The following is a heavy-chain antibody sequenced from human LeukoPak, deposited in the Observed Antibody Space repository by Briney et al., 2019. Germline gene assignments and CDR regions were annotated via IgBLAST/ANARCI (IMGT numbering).Heavy chain of an antibody. V-gene: IGHV4-38-2*01. CDR1: GYSISSDYS. Sequence: PSETLSLTCAVSGYSISSDYSWGWVRRPPGKGLGWIGTIYHSGNTYYNPSLKSRVTISVDTSKNQFSLKLSSVTAADTAVYYCARHFSGSYYNAFDIWGQGTMVTVSS. D-gene: IGHD1-26*01. J-gene: IGHJ3*02. CDR3: ARHFSGSYYNAFDI. CDR2: IYHSGNT.